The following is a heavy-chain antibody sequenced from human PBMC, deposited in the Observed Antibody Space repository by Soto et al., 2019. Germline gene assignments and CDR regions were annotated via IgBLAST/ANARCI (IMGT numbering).Heavy chain of an antibody. CDR3: AGSSCDSGDAFDI. Sequence: EVQLVESGGGLVQPGGSLRLSCAASGFTFSDHYMDWVLQAPVKGLEWVGRTRNKANSYTTEYAASVKGRFTISREDLKSSLYLHMNSMKSEETAVYYCAGSSCDSGDAFDIWGQGTMVTVSS. D-gene: IGHD6-13*01. V-gene: IGHV3-72*01. CDR2: TRNKANSYTT. J-gene: IGHJ3*02. CDR1: GFTFSDHY.